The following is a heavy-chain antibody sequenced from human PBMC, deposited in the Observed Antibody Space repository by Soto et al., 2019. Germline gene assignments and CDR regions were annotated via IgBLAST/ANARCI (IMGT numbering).Heavy chain of an antibody. J-gene: IGHJ6*03. CDR3: ASQILYYMDV. D-gene: IGHD2-15*01. Sequence: PSETLSLTCAVYGGSFSGYYRSWIRQPPGKGLEWIGEINHSGSTNYNPSLKSRVTISVDTSKNQFSLKLSSVTAADTAVYYCASQILYYMDVWGKGTTVTVSS. CDR1: GGSFSGYY. CDR2: INHSGST. V-gene: IGHV4-34*01.